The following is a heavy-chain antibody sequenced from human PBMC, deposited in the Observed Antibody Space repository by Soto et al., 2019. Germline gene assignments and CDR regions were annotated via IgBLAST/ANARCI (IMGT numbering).Heavy chain of an antibody. CDR2: INAGNGNT. CDR1: SYTLNNSV. CDR3: ARDLVVTNYYCYYGMDV. J-gene: IGHJ6*02. D-gene: IGHD2-21*01. V-gene: IGHV1-3*01. Sequence: GTSVKVSCKASSYTLNNSVITWLLQSPEQGIEWMGWINAGNGNTKYSQKFQGRVTITRDTSASTAYMELSSLRSEDTAVYYCARDLVVTNYYCYYGMDVWGQGTTVTVS.